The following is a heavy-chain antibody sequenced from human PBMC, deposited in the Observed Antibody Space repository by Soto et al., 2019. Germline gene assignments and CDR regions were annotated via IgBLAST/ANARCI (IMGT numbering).Heavy chain of an antibody. Sequence: QVQLVQSGAEVKKPGSSVKVSCRASGGTFNNYVINWVRQAPGQGLEWMAGIIPIFGTPNYAQKFQGRVTITAEKFTSTAYMELNSLRSEDTAVYYCAGRCDGTNCLAHFDYWGQGTLVTVSS. J-gene: IGHJ4*02. CDR1: GGTFNNYV. V-gene: IGHV1-69*06. D-gene: IGHD2-2*01. CDR3: AGRCDGTNCLAHFDY. CDR2: IIPIFGTP.